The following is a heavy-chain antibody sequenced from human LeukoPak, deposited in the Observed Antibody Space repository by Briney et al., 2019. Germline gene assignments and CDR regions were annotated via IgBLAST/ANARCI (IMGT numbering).Heavy chain of an antibody. CDR3: AGQQRAGSSPYYFDY. J-gene: IGHJ4*02. CDR2: IYYTAST. V-gene: IGHV4-59*08. Sequence: PSETLSLTCTVSGGSISSYYWSWIWQPPGKGLEWVGYIYYTASTNYNPSLKIRVTISVDTPKHQFSLKLSSVTAAHTAVYYCAGQQRAGSSPYYFDYWGQGTLVTVSS. CDR1: GGSISSYY.